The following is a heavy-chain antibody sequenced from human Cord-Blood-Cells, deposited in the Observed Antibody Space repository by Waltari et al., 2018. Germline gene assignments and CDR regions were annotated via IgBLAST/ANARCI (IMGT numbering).Heavy chain of an antibody. Sequence: QVQLVQSGAEVKKPGASVKVSCKASGYTFTSYDINWVRQATGQGLEWMGGRNPNSGNTGYAQKFQGRVTMTRNTSISTAYMELSSLRSEDTAVYYCARGTSIAALPDYWGQGTLVTVSS. D-gene: IGHD6-13*01. CDR3: ARGTSIAALPDY. V-gene: IGHV1-8*01. J-gene: IGHJ4*02. CDR2: RNPNSGNT. CDR1: GYTFTSYD.